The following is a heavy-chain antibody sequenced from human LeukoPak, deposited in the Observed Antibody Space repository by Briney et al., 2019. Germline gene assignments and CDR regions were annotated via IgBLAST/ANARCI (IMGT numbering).Heavy chain of an antibody. CDR3: ARDMETYYYDSSVYMDV. CDR1: GYTFTGYY. Sequence: ASVKVSCKASGYTFTGYYMHWVRQAPGQGLELMGWINPNSGGTNYAQKFQGRVTMTRDTSISTAYMELSRLRSDDTAVYYCARDMETYYYDSSVYMDVWGKGTTVTVSS. V-gene: IGHV1-2*02. D-gene: IGHD3-22*01. J-gene: IGHJ6*03. CDR2: INPNSGGT.